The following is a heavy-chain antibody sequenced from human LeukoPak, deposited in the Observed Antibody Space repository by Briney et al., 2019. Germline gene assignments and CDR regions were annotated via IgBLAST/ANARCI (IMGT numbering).Heavy chain of an antibody. D-gene: IGHD2-2*01. CDR2: IIPIFGTA. CDR1: GGTFSSYA. CDR3: ARVQYQLLLSYYYYYGMDV. J-gene: IGHJ6*02. V-gene: IGHV1-69*13. Sequence: ASVKVSCKASGGTFSSYAISWVRQAPGQGLEWMGAIIPIFGTANYAQKFQGRVTITADESTSTAYMELSSLRSEDTAVYYCARVQYQLLLSYYYYYGMDVWGQGTTVTVSS.